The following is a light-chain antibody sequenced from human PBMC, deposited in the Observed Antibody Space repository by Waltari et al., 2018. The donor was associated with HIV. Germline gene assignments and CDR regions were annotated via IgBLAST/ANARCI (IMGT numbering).Light chain of an antibody. V-gene: IGLV1-36*01. Sequence: QSLLTQPPSVSAAPRQRVSLSCSTSSSNIGKNAVNWYQQNPGTAPRLLIYYDDLVPSGVSDRFSGSKSGTSASLAISGLQSEDEADYYCAAWDDTLNGWVFGGGTKLTVL. CDR3: AAWDDTLNGWV. J-gene: IGLJ3*02. CDR1: SSNIGKNA. CDR2: YDD.